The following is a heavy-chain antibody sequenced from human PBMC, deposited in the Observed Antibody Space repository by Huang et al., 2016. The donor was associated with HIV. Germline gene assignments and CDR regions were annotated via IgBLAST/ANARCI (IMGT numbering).Heavy chain of an antibody. CDR2: ISGDKVST. Sequence: QIHLVQSGPEVKQPGASGKVSCKASGYKFHIYEITWVRQTPGQGRGWMGWISGDKVSTRFAQKFQDRLTMTTDVSTSTAYLELRGLRLDDTAVYYCARTKGEFDFWGQGALVTVSS. CDR3: ARTKGEFDF. V-gene: IGHV1-18*04. CDR1: GYKFHIYE. J-gene: IGHJ4*02. D-gene: IGHD3-16*01.